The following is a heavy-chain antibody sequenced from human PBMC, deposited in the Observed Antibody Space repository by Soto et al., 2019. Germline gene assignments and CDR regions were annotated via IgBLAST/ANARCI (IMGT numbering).Heavy chain of an antibody. J-gene: IGHJ4*02. CDR3: AHSDGGYEIIYFDF. Sequence: SGPTLVNPTQTLTLTCAFSGVSFTTAGVGVGWIRQTPGGALEWLTLIYYNDDRRFSPSLKTRLTITGDTSKNQVVLSLTNVDPGDTATYFCAHSDGGYEIIYFDFWGQGIPVTVSS. D-gene: IGHD5-12*01. CDR1: GVSFTTAGVG. V-gene: IGHV2-5*01. CDR2: IYYNDDR.